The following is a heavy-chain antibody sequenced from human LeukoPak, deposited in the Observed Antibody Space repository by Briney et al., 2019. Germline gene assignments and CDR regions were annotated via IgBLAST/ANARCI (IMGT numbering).Heavy chain of an antibody. CDR3: AKGPIAVAALLYFQH. Sequence: GGSLRLSCAASGFTFSSYAMSWVRQAPGKGLEWVSAISGSGGSTYYADSVKGQFTISRDNSKNTLYLQMNSLRAEDTAVYYCAKGPIAVAALLYFQHWGQGTLVTVSS. V-gene: IGHV3-23*01. CDR2: ISGSGGST. CDR1: GFTFSSYA. D-gene: IGHD6-19*01. J-gene: IGHJ1*01.